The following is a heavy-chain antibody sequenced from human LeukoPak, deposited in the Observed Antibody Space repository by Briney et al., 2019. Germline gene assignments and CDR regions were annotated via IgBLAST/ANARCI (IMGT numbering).Heavy chain of an antibody. CDR2: ISWDSGYT. CDR1: GITVSRYW. Sequence: PGGSLRLSCAASGITVSRYWMSWVRQTPGGGLEWVSLISWDSGYTYYADSVKGRFTISRDNSKNSLYLQMNSLRGEDTALYYCARGVQLWAYYFDYWGQGTLVTVSS. V-gene: IGHV3-43D*03. J-gene: IGHJ4*02. D-gene: IGHD5-18*01. CDR3: ARGVQLWAYYFDY.